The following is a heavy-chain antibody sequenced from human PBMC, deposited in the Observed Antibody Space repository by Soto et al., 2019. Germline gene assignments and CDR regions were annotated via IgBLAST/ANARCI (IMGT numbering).Heavy chain of an antibody. D-gene: IGHD3-16*02. CDR2: ASYSGTT. Sequence: QLQLQESGPGLVKPSETLSLTCTVSGGFISRRNQYLGWIRQPPGKGLEWVGSASYSGTTYHNSSLESLLTISADTAKNHLSLRLRSVTAADTAVYYCARRNDYVRESNRHYYFDHWGQGALVTVSS. J-gene: IGHJ4*02. V-gene: IGHV4-39*02. CDR1: GGFISRRNQY. CDR3: ARRNDYVRESNRHYYFDH.